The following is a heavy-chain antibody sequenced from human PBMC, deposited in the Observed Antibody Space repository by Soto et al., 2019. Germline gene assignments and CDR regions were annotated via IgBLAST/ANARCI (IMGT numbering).Heavy chain of an antibody. J-gene: IGHJ1*01. CDR3: AKYRWGATTVTSIN. D-gene: IGHD4-4*01. CDR2: ISGTSDMT. Sequence: VQLVESGGGLVQPGGSLRLSCVGSGFTFSSYPMNWVRQAPGKGLEWVSAISGTSDMTYYANSVTGRFTISRDNSKNTLYLQVSSLRVEDTAIYYCAKYRWGATTVTSINWGRGTLVTVSS. CDR1: GFTFSSYP. V-gene: IGHV3-23*04.